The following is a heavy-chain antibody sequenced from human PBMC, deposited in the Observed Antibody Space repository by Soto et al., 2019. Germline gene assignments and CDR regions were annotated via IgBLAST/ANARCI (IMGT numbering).Heavy chain of an antibody. CDR1: GYSFTSYW. D-gene: IGHD6-6*01. V-gene: IGHV5-10-1*01. J-gene: IGHJ6*02. CDR3: ARQGVAARPYYYYYGMDV. Sequence: PGESLKISCKGSGYSFTSYWISWVRQMPGKGLEWMGRIDPSDSYTNYSPSFQGHVTISADKSISTAYLQRSSLKASDTAMYYCARQGVAARPYYYYYGMDVWGQGTTVTVSS. CDR2: IDPSDSYT.